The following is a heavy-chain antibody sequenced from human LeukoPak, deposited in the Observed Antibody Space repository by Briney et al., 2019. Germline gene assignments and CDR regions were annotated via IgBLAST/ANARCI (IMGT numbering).Heavy chain of an antibody. CDR2: SSWNSGSI. J-gene: IGHJ4*02. V-gene: IGHV3-9*01. D-gene: IGHD3-22*01. CDR1: GITFDDYA. Sequence: RSLSLSCAASGITFDDYAMHWVRQGPGKGLEWGSGSSWNSGSIGYADSVKGRFTISRDNAKNSLYLQMNSLRAEDTALYYCEKGVDYDDRRCFDYWGQGTLVSVSS. CDR3: EKGVDYDDRRCFDY.